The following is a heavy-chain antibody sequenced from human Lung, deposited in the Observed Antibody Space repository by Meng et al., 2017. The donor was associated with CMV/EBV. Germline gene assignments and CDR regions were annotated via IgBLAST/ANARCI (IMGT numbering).Heavy chain of an antibody. CDR3: ARSYSYGWGPYYYYYGMDV. CDR2: INHSGST. CDR1: GGSFSGYY. V-gene: IGHV4-34*01. J-gene: IGHJ6*02. D-gene: IGHD5-18*01. Sequence: SETLSLTCAVYGGSFSGYYLSWIRQPPGKGLEWIGEINHSGSTNYNPSLKSRVTITVDTSKNQFSLKLSSVTAADTAVYYCARSYSYGWGPYYYYYGMDVWGQGXTVTVSS.